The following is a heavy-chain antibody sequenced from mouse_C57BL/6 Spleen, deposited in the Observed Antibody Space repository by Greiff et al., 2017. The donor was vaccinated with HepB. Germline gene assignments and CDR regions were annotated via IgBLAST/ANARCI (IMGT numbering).Heavy chain of an antibody. V-gene: IGHV5-17*01. CDR3: AREVDYGNYVWYFDV. D-gene: IGHD2-1*01. J-gene: IGHJ1*03. CDR1: GFTFSDYG. CDR2: ISSGSSTI. Sequence: DVKLVESGGGLVKPGGSLKLSCAASGFTFSDYGMHWVRQAPEKGLEWVAYISSGSSTIYYADTVKGRFTIARDNAKNTLFLQMTSLRSEDTAMYYCAREVDYGNYVWYFDVWGTGTTVTVSS.